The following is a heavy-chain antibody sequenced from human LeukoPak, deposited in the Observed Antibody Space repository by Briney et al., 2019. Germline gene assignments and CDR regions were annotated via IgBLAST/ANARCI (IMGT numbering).Heavy chain of an antibody. CDR2: IYPGDSDI. CDR3: ARRSGSDLPHAFDM. J-gene: IGHJ3*02. V-gene: IGHV5-51*01. Sequence: GESLKISCKGSGDSFTNYWIGWVRQMSGKGLEWMGTIYPGDSDITYSPSFKGQVTISADKSLNTAYLQWSSLKASDTAIYYCARRSGSDLPHAFDMWGQGTMVTVSS. D-gene: IGHD5-12*01. CDR1: GDSFTNYW.